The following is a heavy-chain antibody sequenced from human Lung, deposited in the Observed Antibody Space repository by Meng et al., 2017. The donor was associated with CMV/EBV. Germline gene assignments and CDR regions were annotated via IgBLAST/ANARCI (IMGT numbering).Heavy chain of an antibody. CDR1: GFTFSAYA. CDR2: ISTTSTYI. D-gene: IGHD3-16*01. V-gene: IGHV3-21*04. CDR3: ARSWDGTDV. Sequence: WGSXRLSCAASGFTFSAYAMNWVRQTPGKGLECVSSISTTSTYIYYSDSVKRRFTISRDNAKNSLYLQMSSLRAEDTALYYCARSWDGTDVWAQGTTVTVSS. J-gene: IGHJ6*02.